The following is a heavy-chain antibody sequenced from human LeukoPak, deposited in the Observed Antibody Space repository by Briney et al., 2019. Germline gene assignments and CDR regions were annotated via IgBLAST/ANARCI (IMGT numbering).Heavy chain of an antibody. D-gene: IGHD3-16*02. V-gene: IGHV3-7*03. J-gene: IGHJ4*02. CDR3: ARGFDFMITFGGVITGTFDY. CDR1: GFTFSSYW. Sequence: GGSLRLSCAASGFTFSSYWMSWVRQAPGKGLEWVANIKQDGSEKYYVDSVKGRFTISRDNAKNSLYLQMNSLRAEDTAVYYCARGFDFMITFGGVITGTFDYWGQGTLVTVSS. CDR2: IKQDGSEK.